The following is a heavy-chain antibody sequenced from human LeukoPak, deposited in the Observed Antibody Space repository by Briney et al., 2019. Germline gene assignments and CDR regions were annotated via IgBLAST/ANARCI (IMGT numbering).Heavy chain of an antibody. Sequence: PGGSLRLSCAASGFTFSSYAMHWVRQAPGKGLEWVAVISYDGSNKYYADSVKGRFTISRDNSKNTLYLQMNSLRAEDTAVYYCARLRGGNGDSGGSLDYWGQGTLVTVSS. CDR1: GFTFSSYA. V-gene: IGHV3-30-3*01. J-gene: IGHJ4*02. CDR3: ARLRGGNGDSGGSLDY. D-gene: IGHD4-17*01. CDR2: ISYDGSNK.